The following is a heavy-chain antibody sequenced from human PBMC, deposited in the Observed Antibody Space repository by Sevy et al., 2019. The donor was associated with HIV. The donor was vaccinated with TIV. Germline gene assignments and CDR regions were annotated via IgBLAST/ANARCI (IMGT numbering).Heavy chain of an antibody. CDR3: ARAPPVVVVPGAPSWFDP. J-gene: IGHJ5*02. Sequence: SETLSLTCAVYGGSFSGYYWNWIRQTPGKGLEWIGEINHSGSTNYNPSLKSRVTISVDTSKNQFSLMLNSVTAADTAVYYCARAPPVVVVPGAPSWFDPWGQGTLVTVSS. CDR1: GGSFSGYY. V-gene: IGHV4-34*01. D-gene: IGHD2-2*01. CDR2: INHSGST.